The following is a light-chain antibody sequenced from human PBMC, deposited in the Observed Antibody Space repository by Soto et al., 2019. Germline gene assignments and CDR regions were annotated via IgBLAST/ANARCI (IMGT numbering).Light chain of an antibody. CDR2: AAS. Sequence: DIQMTQSPSSLSASVGDRVTITCRASQNIRNYLNWYQQRPWKTPYLLVYAASNLRGGVPSRFSGSGSGTVFTLTINSLQPEDFATYYCQQIHSTSSYTFGQGTRVDIK. V-gene: IGKV1-39*01. J-gene: IGKJ2*01. CDR3: QQIHSTSSYT. CDR1: QNIRNY.